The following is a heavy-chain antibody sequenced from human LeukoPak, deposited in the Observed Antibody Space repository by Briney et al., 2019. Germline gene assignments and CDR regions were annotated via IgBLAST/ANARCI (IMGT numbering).Heavy chain of an antibody. Sequence: EWIGYIYSSGSTNYNPSLKSRVTISVDTSKNQFSLKLSSVTAADTAVYYCARSSSWYYFDYWGQGTLVTVSS. D-gene: IGHD6-13*01. V-gene: IGHV4-59*01. CDR3: ARSSSWYYFDY. J-gene: IGHJ4*02. CDR2: IYSSGST.